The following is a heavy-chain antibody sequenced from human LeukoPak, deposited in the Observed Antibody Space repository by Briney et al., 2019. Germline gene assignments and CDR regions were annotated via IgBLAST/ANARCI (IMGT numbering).Heavy chain of an antibody. D-gene: IGHD6-6*01. CDR3: ARGLSSADSSSWYYYYYYMDV. CDR2: IYYSGST. CDR1: GGSISSYY. J-gene: IGHJ6*03. V-gene: IGHV4-59*12. Sequence: SETLTLTCTVSGGSISSYYWSWIRQPAGKGLEWIGYIYYSGSTNYNPSLKSRVTISVDTSKNQFSLKLSSVTAADTAVYYCARGLSSADSSSWYYYYYYMDVWGKGTTVTVSS.